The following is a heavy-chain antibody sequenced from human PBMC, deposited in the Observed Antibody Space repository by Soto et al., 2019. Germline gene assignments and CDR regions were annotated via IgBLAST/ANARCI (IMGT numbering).Heavy chain of an antibody. V-gene: IGHV1-3*01. CDR2: INAGNGNT. J-gene: IGHJ5*02. CDR3: ARRPTYSSSWYSWFDP. CDR1: GYTFTSYA. Sequence: ASVKVSCKASGYTFTSYAMHWVRQAPGQRLEWMGWINAGNGNTKYSQKFQGRVTITRDTSASTACMELSSLRSEDTAVYYCARRPTYSSSWYSWFDPWGQGTLVNVSS. D-gene: IGHD6-13*01.